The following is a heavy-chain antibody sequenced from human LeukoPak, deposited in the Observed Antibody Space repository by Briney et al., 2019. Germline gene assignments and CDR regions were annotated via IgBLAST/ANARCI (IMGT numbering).Heavy chain of an antibody. V-gene: IGHV4-59*01. J-gene: IGHJ4*02. CDR3: ARVEWELPSPGV. CDR2: IYYTGST. D-gene: IGHD1-26*01. CDR1: GGSISSYH. Sequence: SETLSLTCTVSGGSISSYHWSWIRQPPGKGLEWIGYIYYTGSTNYNPSLKSRVTISVDTSKDQVSLKLSSVTAADTAVYYCARVEWELPSPGVWGQGTLVTVSS.